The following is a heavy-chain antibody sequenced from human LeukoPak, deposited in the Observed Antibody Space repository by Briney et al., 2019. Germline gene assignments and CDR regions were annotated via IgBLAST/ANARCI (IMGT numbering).Heavy chain of an antibody. J-gene: IGHJ4*02. V-gene: IGHV1-2*02. Sequence: ASVKVSCKASGYTFTGYYMHWVRQAPGQGLEWMGWINPDSGGANYVQKFQGRVTMTRDTSISTAYMELSRLRSDDTAVYYCARPHAIGYEGATWASDYWGQGTLVTVSS. D-gene: IGHD1-26*01. CDR3: ARPHAIGYEGATWASDY. CDR1: GYTFTGYY. CDR2: INPDSGGA.